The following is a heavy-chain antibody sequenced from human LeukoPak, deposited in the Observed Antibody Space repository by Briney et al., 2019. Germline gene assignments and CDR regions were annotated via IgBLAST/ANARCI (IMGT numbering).Heavy chain of an antibody. CDR3: AREQWLVPVDWFDP. V-gene: IGHV1-2*02. J-gene: IGHJ5*02. CDR2: INPNSGGT. CDR1: GYTFTGYY. D-gene: IGHD6-19*01. Sequence: PWASVKVSCKASGYTFTGYYMHWVRQAPGQGLEWMGWINPNSGGTNYAQKFQGRVTMTRDTSISTAYMELSRLRSDDTAVYYCAREQWLVPVDWFDPWGQGTLVTVSS.